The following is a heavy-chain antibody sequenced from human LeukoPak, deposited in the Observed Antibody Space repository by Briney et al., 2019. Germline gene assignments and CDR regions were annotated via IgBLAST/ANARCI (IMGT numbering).Heavy chain of an antibody. CDR1: GYTFTDYY. CDR3: AKGTLYFDF. J-gene: IGHJ4*02. CDR2: IDPVDDEI. Sequence: KISCQTSGYTFTDYYLHWVRQAPGKGLEWVGRIDPVDDEIDYVRDFQARVTITADESRNIAYLELSSLTSEDTAVFYCAKGTLYFDFWGQGTLVTVSS. V-gene: IGHV1-69-2*01.